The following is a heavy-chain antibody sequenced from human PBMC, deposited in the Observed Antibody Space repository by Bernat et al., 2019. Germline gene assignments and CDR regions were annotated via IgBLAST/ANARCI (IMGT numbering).Heavy chain of an antibody. CDR1: GYTFTSYG. J-gene: IGHJ6*02. D-gene: IGHD2-2*02. V-gene: IGHV1-18*01. Sequence: QVQLVQSGAEVKKPGASVKVSCKASGYTFTSYGISWVRQAPGQGLEWMGWISAYNGNTNYAQKLQGRVTMTTDTSTSTAYMELRSLRSDDTAVYYCARDPDIVVVPAAIEGASVNYYYCGMEGWSQGPTVTVS. CDR2: ISAYNGNT. CDR3: ARDPDIVVVPAAIEGASVNYYYCGMEG.